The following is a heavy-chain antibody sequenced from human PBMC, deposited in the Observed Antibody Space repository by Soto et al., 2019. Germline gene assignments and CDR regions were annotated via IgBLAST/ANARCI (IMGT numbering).Heavy chain of an antibody. Sequence: QVQLVESGGGVVQPGRSLRLSCAASGFTFSSYGMHWVRQAPGKGLEWVAVIWYDGSNKYYADSVKGRFTISRDNSKNTLYLQMNSLRAEDTAVYYCAGAAAAGEHEFDYWGQGTLVTVSS. V-gene: IGHV3-33*01. D-gene: IGHD6-13*01. J-gene: IGHJ4*02. CDR3: AGAAAAGEHEFDY. CDR2: IWYDGSNK. CDR1: GFTFSSYG.